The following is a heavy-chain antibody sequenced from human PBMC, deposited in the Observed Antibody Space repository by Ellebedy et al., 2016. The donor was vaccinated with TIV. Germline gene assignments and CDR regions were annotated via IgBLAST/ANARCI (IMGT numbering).Heavy chain of an antibody. CDR3: ATSRSLDY. CDR1: GGSITSYS. D-gene: IGHD3-10*01. J-gene: IGHJ4*02. Sequence: SETLSLTCTVSGGSITSYSWSWIRQPPGKGLEWIGYLFGTTNTLYNPSLRGRVTISLDTSKNQFAQKLNSVTAADMAVYYFATSRSLDYWGQGNLVTVSS. CDR2: LFGTTNT. V-gene: IGHV4-4*08.